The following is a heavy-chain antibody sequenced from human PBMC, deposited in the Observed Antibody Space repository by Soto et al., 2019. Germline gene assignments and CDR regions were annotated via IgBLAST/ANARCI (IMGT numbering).Heavy chain of an antibody. J-gene: IGHJ4*02. CDR2: IFSNDEK. CDR3: ARGVLRYFDWLFDMDY. V-gene: IGHV2-26*01. D-gene: IGHD3-9*01. CDR1: GFSLSNARMG. Sequence: QVTLKESGPVLVKPTETLTLTCTVSGFSLSNARMGVSWIRQPPGKPLEWLAHIFSNDEKSYSTSLKSRLTISKDTSKTQAVLTMTNIDPVDTATHYRARGVLRYFDWLFDMDYWGRGTLVTVAS.